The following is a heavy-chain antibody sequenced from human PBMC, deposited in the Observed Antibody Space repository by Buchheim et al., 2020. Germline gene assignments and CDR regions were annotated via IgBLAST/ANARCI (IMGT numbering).Heavy chain of an antibody. Sequence: QLQLQESGPGLVKPSETLSLTCTVSGGSISSSSYYWGWIRQPPGKGLEWIGSIYYSGSTYYNPSLKSRVTISVDTSKNQFSLKLSSVTAADTAVYYCARQFIGNLLTGGFDPWGQGTL. D-gene: IGHD7-27*01. CDR3: ARQFIGNLLTGGFDP. CDR2: IYYSGST. J-gene: IGHJ5*02. CDR1: GGSISSSSYY. V-gene: IGHV4-39*01.